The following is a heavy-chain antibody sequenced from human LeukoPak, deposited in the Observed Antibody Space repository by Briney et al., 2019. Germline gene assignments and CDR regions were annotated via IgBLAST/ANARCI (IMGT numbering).Heavy chain of an antibody. V-gene: IGHV1-2*02. Sequence: ASVKVSCKASGYTFTGYYMHWVRQAPGQGLEWMGWINPSSGGTNYAQKFQGRVTMTRDTSISTDYMELSRLRSDDTAVYYCARDQDLGNWFDPWGQGTLVTVSS. J-gene: IGHJ5*02. CDR1: GYTFTGYY. CDR2: INPSSGGT. CDR3: ARDQDLGNWFDP.